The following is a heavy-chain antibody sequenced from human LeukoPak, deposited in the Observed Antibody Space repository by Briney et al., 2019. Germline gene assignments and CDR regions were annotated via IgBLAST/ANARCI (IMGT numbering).Heavy chain of an antibody. D-gene: IGHD4-23*01. CDR2: ISSSGSTK. J-gene: IGHJ4*02. CDR3: ARVLSGHSSPSYFDY. CDR1: GFTFSSYS. Sequence: PGGSLRLSCAASGFTFSSYSMNWVRRAPGKGLEWVSYISSSGSTKYYAESVKGRFTISRDNAKNSLYLQMNSLRAEDTAVYYCARVLSGHSSPSYFDYWGQGSLVTVSS. V-gene: IGHV3-48*01.